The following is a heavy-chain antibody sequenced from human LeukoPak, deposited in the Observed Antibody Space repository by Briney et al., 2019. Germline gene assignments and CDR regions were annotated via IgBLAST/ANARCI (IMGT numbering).Heavy chain of an antibody. CDR3: ARDLEPPGYCSSTSCPNNY. CDR2: ISSSSSYI. D-gene: IGHD2-2*01. V-gene: IGHV3-21*01. Sequence: PGGSLRLSCAASGFTFSAYTIHWVRQAPGRGLEWVSSISSSSSYIYYADSVKGRFTISRDNAKNSLYLQMNSLRAEVTAVYYCARDLEPPGYCSSTSCPNNYWGQGTLVTVSS. J-gene: IGHJ4*02. CDR1: GFTFSAYT.